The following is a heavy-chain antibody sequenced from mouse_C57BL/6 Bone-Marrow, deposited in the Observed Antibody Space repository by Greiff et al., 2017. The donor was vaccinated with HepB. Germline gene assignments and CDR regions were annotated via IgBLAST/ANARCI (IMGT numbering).Heavy chain of an antibody. CDR1: GYSITSGYY. CDR2: ISYDGSN. V-gene: IGHV3-6*01. J-gene: IGHJ4*01. Sequence: VQLKESGPGLVKPSQSLSLTCSVTGYSITSGYYWNWIRQFPGNKLEWMGYISYDGSNNYNPSLKNRISITRDTSKNQFFLKLNSVTTEDTATYSCARRGSYDPLAMDYWGQGTSVTVSS. D-gene: IGHD2-12*01. CDR3: ARRGSYDPLAMDY.